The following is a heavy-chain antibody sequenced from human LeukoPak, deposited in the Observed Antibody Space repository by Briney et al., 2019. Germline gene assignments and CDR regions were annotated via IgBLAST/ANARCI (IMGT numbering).Heavy chain of an antibody. D-gene: IGHD3-10*01. CDR1: GFTFSSYW. V-gene: IGHV3-74*01. J-gene: IGHJ6*02. CDR3: AMSSSYGSGSYYYYYGMDV. Sequence: GGSLRLSCAASGFTFSSYWMHWDRQAPGKGLVWVSRINSDGSSTSYADSVKGRFTISRDNAKNTLYLQMNRLRAEDTAVYYCAMSSSYGSGSYYYYYGMDVWGQGTTVTVSS. CDR2: INSDGSST.